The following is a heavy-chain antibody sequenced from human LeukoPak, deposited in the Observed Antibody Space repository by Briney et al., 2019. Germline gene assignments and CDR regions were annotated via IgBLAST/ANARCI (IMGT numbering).Heavy chain of an antibody. Sequence: PSETLSLTCAVYGGSFSSYYWSWIRQPPGKGLEWIGEINHSGSTNYNPSLKSRVTISVDTSKNQFSLKLSSVTAADTAVYYCARVVRYFDWLRGAFDIWGQGTMVTVSS. CDR2: INHSGST. CDR3: ARVVRYFDWLRGAFDI. J-gene: IGHJ3*02. D-gene: IGHD3-9*01. CDR1: GGSFSSYY. V-gene: IGHV4-34*01.